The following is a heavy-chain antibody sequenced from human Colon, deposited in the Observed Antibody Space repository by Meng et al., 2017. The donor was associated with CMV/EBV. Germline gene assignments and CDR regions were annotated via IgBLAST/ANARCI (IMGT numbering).Heavy chain of an antibody. CDR2: ISSSSYI. V-gene: IGHV3-21*01. J-gene: IGHJ6*02. D-gene: IGHD3-3*01. Sequence: LSLTCAASGFTFSSYSMNWVRQAPGKGLEWVSSISSSSYIYYADSVKGRFTISRDNAKNSLYLQMNSLRAEDTAVYYCARPLEWPGNYYGMDVWGQGTTVTVSS. CDR3: ARPLEWPGNYYGMDV. CDR1: GFTFSSYS.